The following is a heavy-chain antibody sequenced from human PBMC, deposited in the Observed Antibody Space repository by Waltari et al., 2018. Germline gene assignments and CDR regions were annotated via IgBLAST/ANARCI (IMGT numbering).Heavy chain of an antibody. CDR3: AREEGIAAAGTVH. V-gene: IGHV3-74*01. Sequence: EVQLVESGGGLVQPGGSLRLSCAASGFTFSSYWMHWVRQAPGQGLVWVSRSNSDGSSTSYADSVKGRFTISRDNAKNTLYLQMNSLRAEDTAVYYCAREEGIAAAGTVHWGQGTLVTVSS. J-gene: IGHJ4*02. CDR2: SNSDGSST. CDR1: GFTFSSYW. D-gene: IGHD6-13*01.